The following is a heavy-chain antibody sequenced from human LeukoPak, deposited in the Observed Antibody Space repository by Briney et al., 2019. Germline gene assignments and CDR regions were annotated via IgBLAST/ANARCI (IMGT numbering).Heavy chain of an antibody. CDR2: VFYTGSS. CDR1: GGSISSYY. J-gene: IGHJ5*02. Sequence: PSETLSLTCTVSGGSISSYYWSWIRQPPGRGLEWIGHVFYTGSSSYNPSLKSRVTISLDRSKYHFSLRLTSVTAADTAVYYCARAGPWQIDPWGQGTLVTVSS. CDR3: ARAGPWQIDP. D-gene: IGHD3-10*01. V-gene: IGHV4-59*01.